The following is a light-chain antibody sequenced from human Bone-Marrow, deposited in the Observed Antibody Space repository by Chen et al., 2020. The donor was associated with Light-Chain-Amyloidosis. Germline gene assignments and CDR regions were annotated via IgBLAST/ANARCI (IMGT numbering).Light chain of an antibody. CDR2: EVT. V-gene: IGLV2-14*01. Sequence: QSALTRPASVSGSPGQSITISCTGTSSDVGGDNPVSWYQQHPDKAPKLMIYEVTNRPSWVPDRFSGSKSDNTASLTISGLQTEDEADYFCSSYTITNTLVFGSGTRVTVL. J-gene: IGLJ1*01. CDR1: SSDVGGDNP. CDR3: SSYTITNTLV.